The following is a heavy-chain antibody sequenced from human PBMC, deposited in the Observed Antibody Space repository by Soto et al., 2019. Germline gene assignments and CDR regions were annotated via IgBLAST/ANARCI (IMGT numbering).Heavy chain of an antibody. Sequence: QVHLLLQSGAEVKKPGSSVKVSCKASGGTPSNSAISWVRQAPGQGLEWMGGIIPVFGLIKYAQNFQGRGTITAEESTNKGYMELSMLRPEDTAVYYSAGGCIVVVGRRAYSGIVVWCQGTTVTVSS. CDR3: AGGCIVVVGRRAYSGIVV. CDR2: IIPVFGLI. V-gene: IGHV1-69*01. J-gene: IGHJ6*02. D-gene: IGHD3-22*01. CDR1: GGTPSNSA.